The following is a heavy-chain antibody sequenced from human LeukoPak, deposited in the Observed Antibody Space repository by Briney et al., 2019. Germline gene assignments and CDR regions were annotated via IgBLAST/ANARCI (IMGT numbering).Heavy chain of an antibody. D-gene: IGHD3-10*01. CDR1: GYTFTSYD. V-gene: IGHV1-8*01. Sequence: ASVRVSCKASGYTFTSYDINWVRQATGQGLEWMGWMNPNSGNTGYAQKFQGRVTITADESTSTAYMELSSLRSEDTAVYYCARGDPLPSHYYYYYMDVWGKGTTVTISS. CDR3: ARGDPLPSHYYYYYMDV. CDR2: MNPNSGNT. J-gene: IGHJ6*03.